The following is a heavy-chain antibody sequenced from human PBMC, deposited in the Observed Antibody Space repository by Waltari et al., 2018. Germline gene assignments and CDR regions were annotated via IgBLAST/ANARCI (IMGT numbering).Heavy chain of an antibody. CDR1: GYTFTSYD. CDR2: RKRNRGNT. J-gene: IGHJ4*02. Sequence: QVQLVQSGAEVKKPGASVKVSCKASGYTFTSYDINWVRQATGQGLEWMGWRKRNRGNTGNAKKCQGRVNMTRNTSIRKAYMELSSLRSEDTAVYYCARGCRRRSSGYYPYYFDYWGQGTLVTVSS. CDR3: ARGCRRRSSGYYPYYFDY. V-gene: IGHV1-8*01. D-gene: IGHD3-22*01.